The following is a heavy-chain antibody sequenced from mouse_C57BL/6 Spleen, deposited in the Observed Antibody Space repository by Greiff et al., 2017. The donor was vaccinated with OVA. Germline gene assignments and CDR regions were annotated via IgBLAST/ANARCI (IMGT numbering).Heavy chain of an antibody. Sequence: EVQLVESGGGLVKPGGSLKLSCAASGFTFSSYAMSWVRQTPEKRLEWVATISDGGSYTYYPDNVKGRFTISRDNAKNHLYLQMSHLKSEDTAMYYCARGHGYYGYCDVWGTGTTVTVSS. D-gene: IGHD2-2*01. CDR3: ARGHGYYGYCDV. J-gene: IGHJ1*03. CDR2: ISDGGSYT. CDR1: GFTFSSYA. V-gene: IGHV5-4*01.